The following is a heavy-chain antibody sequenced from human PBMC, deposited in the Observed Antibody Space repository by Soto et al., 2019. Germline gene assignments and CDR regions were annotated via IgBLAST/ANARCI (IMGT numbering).Heavy chain of an antibody. CDR3: AKDWGYYGSGSSYFDY. CDR2: ISYDGSNK. J-gene: IGHJ4*02. V-gene: IGHV3-30*18. D-gene: IGHD3-10*01. Sequence: GGSLRLSCAASGFTFSSYGMHWVRQAPGKGLEWVAVISYDGSNKYYADSVKGRFTISRDNSKNTLYLQMNSLRAEDTAVYYCAKDWGYYGSGSSYFDYWGQGTLVTVS. CDR1: GFTFSSYG.